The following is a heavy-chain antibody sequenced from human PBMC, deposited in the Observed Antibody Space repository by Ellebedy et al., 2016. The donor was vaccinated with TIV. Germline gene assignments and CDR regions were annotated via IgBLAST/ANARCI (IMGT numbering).Heavy chain of an antibody. V-gene: IGHV1-18*01. Sequence: ASVKVSCXASGYTFTSYGISWVRQAPGQGLEWMGWISAYNGNTNYAQKLQGRVTMTTDTSTSTAYMELRSLRSDDTAVYYCARDRVGIAVAGINSFDYWGQGTLVTVSS. D-gene: IGHD6-19*01. CDR1: GYTFTSYG. J-gene: IGHJ4*02. CDR3: ARDRVGIAVAGINSFDY. CDR2: ISAYNGNT.